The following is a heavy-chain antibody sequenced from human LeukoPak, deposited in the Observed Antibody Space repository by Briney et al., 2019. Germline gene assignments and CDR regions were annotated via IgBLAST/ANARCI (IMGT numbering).Heavy chain of an antibody. D-gene: IGHD1-1*01. J-gene: IGHJ5*02. CDR3: ARGRINAPQNWNVRGNWFDP. V-gene: IGHV4-30-2*01. CDR2: IYHSGST. Sequence: PSQTLSLTCAVSGGSISSGGYSWSWIRQPPGKGLEWIGYIYHSGSTNYNPSLKSRVTISVDTSKNQFSLKLSSVTAADTAVYYCARGRINAPQNWNVRGNWFDPWGQGTLVTVSS. CDR1: GGSISSGGYS.